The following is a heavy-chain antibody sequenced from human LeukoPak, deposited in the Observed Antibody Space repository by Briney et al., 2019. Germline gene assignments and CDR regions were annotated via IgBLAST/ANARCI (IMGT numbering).Heavy chain of an antibody. Sequence: GGSLRLSCAASGFTFNTYSMNWVRQALGKGLEWISYISSGSSTIFYADSVKGRFTISRDNAKNSLYLQMNSLRDEDTALYYCARGKAVLDYWGQGTLVTVSS. V-gene: IGHV3-48*02. CDR1: GFTFNTYS. CDR2: ISSGSSTI. CDR3: ARGKAVLDY. J-gene: IGHJ4*02. D-gene: IGHD6-19*01.